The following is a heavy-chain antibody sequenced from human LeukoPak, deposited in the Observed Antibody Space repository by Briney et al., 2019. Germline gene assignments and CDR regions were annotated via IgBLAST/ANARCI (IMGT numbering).Heavy chain of an antibody. CDR3: AREGGTCRPLDY. V-gene: IGHV4-34*01. Sequence: LRLSCAASGFAFSSQAMGWVRQAPGNQLEWSGEINHSGSTNYNPSLKSRVTISLDPSKHPFSLRLTSVTAADTAVYYCAREGGTCRPLDYSGQGTLVTVAS. CDR1: GFAFSSQA. J-gene: IGHJ4*02. CDR2: INHSGST. D-gene: IGHD1-1*01.